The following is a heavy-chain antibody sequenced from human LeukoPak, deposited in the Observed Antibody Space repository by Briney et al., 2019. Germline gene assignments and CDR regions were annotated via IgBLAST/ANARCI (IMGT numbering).Heavy chain of an antibody. J-gene: IGHJ4*01. CDR1: GFTFSAYA. Sequence: SGGSLRLSCAASGFTFSAYAMHWVRQAPGKGLEYVSAISSNGGTTSYANSVKGRFTISRDNSKNTLYLQMGCLRAEDMAVYYCARRGYTYGLDYWGQGTLVTVSS. D-gene: IGHD5-18*01. V-gene: IGHV3-64*01. CDR3: ARRGYTYGLDY. CDR2: ISSNGGTT.